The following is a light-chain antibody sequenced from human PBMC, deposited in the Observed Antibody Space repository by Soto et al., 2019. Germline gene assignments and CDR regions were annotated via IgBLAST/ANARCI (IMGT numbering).Light chain of an antibody. J-gene: IGLJ1*01. CDR2: SNN. CDR1: SSNIGSNT. CDR3: AACDDSLNGFYV. V-gene: IGLV1-44*01. Sequence: QSLLTQPPPASGTPGQRVTISCSGSSSNIGSNTVNWYQQLPGTAPKLLIYSNNQRPSGVPDRFSGSKSGTSASLAISGLQSEDEADYYCAACDDSLNGFYVFGTGTKVTVL.